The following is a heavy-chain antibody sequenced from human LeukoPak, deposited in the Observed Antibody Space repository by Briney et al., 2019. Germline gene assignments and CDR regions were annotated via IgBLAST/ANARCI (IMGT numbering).Heavy chain of an antibody. Sequence: PGGSLRLSCAASGFTFSNYWMSWVRQAPGKGLEWVANINQDGSEKYYVDSVKGRFTISRDNAKNSLYLQLNSLRAEDTAVYYCARYCSSTSCHDAFDIWGQGTMVTVSS. CDR2: INQDGSEK. J-gene: IGHJ3*02. CDR3: ARYCSSTSCHDAFDI. CDR1: GFTFSNYW. V-gene: IGHV3-7*01. D-gene: IGHD2-2*01.